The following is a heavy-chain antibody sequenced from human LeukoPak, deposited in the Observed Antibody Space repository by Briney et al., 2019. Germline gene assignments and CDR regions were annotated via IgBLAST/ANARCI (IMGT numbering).Heavy chain of an antibody. CDR2: IDPTDSYT. Sequence: HGESLKISCQGSGYRFISYWITWVRQMPGKGLQWMGRIDPTDSYTTYSPSFQGHVTISADKSISTAYLQWSSLKASDTAMYYCARLPSGYSGYPYSDYWGQGTLVTVSS. V-gene: IGHV5-10-1*01. CDR1: GYRFISYW. J-gene: IGHJ4*02. D-gene: IGHD5-12*01. CDR3: ARLPSGYSGYPYSDY.